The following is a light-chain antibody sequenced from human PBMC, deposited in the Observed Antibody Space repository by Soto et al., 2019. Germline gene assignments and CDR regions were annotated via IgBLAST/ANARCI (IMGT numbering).Light chain of an antibody. J-gene: IGLJ1*01. CDR2: DVT. CDR3: ISYTGFDTYV. V-gene: IGLV2-14*03. Sequence: QSVLTQPASVSASPGQSITISCTGTSTDIGAYKFVSWYQQHPGKAAKLMIYDVTSRPSGVSSRFSGSKSGNTASLIISGLQAEDEGDYYCISYTGFDTYVFGTGTKVTVL. CDR1: STDIGAYKF.